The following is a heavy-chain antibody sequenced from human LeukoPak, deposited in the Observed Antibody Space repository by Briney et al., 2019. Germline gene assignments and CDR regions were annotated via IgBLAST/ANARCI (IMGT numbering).Heavy chain of an antibody. J-gene: IGHJ1*01. Sequence: GGSLRLSCAASGFTVETNSMTWVRQSPGKGLEWVSVIYSGGSTYYADSVNGRFTISRDNSRNTLFLQMNSLRAEDTALYYCASAREYCGSAECYEYFQYWGQGTLVTASS. V-gene: IGHV3-53*01. CDR3: ASAREYCGSAECYEYFQY. D-gene: IGHD2-21*01. CDR2: IYSGGST. CDR1: GFTVETNS.